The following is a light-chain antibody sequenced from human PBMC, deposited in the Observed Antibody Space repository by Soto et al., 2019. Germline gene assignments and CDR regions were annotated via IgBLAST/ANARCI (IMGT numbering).Light chain of an antibody. CDR3: SSYTRNTALV. CDR2: EVT. J-gene: IGLJ1*01. Sequence: QSVLTQPASVSGSPGQSITISCTGTSIDIGPYDYVSWYQQHPGKAPKLMIYEVTNRPSGVSHRFSGSKSGSTASLTISGLQAEDEADYYCSSYTRNTALVFGPGTKRTVL. V-gene: IGLV2-14*01. CDR1: SIDIGPYDY.